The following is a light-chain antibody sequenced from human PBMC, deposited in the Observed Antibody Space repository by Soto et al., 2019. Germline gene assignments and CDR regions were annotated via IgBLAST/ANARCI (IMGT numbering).Light chain of an antibody. V-gene: IGKV1-39*01. Sequence: DIQMTQSPSSLSASVGARVPITCRARQSISTYLNWYPQKPGKAPKLLIYAASSLQSGVPSRFSGSGSGTDFTLTISSLQPEDFATYYCQQSYSTPRTFGQGTKVDIK. CDR3: QQSYSTPRT. CDR2: AAS. J-gene: IGKJ1*01. CDR1: QSISTY.